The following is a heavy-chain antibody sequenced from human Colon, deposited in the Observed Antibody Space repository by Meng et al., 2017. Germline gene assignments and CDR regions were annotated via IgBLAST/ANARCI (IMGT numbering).Heavy chain of an antibody. CDR3: VRDLGMGKYADY. CDR1: GFSFTTWG. J-gene: IGHJ4*02. CDR2: IGHTGEGT. V-gene: IGHV3-33*01. Sequence: QVQLVESGGGVVQPGTSLRLSCAASGFSFTTWGMHWVRQAPGKGLEWVGVIGHTGEGTYYRDSLKGRFTISRDNSKNTLYLQMNNPRAEDTAVYYCVRDLGMGKYADYWGQGALVTVSS. D-gene: IGHD2-2*01.